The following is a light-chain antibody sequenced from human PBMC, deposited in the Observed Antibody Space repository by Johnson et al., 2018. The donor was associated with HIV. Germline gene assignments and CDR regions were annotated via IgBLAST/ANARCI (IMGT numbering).Light chain of an antibody. V-gene: IGLV1-51*02. Sequence: QSVLTQPPSVSAAPGQKVTISCSGSSSNIGNNYVSWYQQLPGTAPKLLIYENNKRPSGIPDRFSGSKSGTSATLGITGLQTGDEADYYCGTWDSRLSAVGYVFGTGTKVTVL. CDR2: ENN. CDR1: SSNIGNNY. J-gene: IGLJ1*01. CDR3: GTWDSRLSAVGYV.